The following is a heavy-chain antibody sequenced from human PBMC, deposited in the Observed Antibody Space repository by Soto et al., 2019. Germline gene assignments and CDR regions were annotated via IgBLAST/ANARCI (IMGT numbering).Heavy chain of an antibody. CDR1: GFTFSSYA. CDR3: AKDYYGSGSYYGVY. CDR2: ISYDGSNK. J-gene: IGHJ4*02. V-gene: IGHV3-30-3*01. D-gene: IGHD3-10*01. Sequence: GGSLRLSCAASGFTFSSYAMHWVRQAPGKGLEWVAVISYDGSNKYYADSVKGRFTISRDNSKNTLYLQMNSLRAEDTAVYYCAKDYYGSGSYYGVYWGQGTLVTVSS.